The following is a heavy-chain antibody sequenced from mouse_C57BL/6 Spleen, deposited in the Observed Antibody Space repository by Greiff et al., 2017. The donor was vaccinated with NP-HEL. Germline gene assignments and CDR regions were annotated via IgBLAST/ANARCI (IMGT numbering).Heavy chain of an antibody. Sequence: VKLMESGAELVKPGASVKISCKASGYAFSSYWMNWVKQRPGKGLEWIGQIYPGDGDTNYNGKFKGKATLTADKYSSTAYMQLSSLTTEDAAVDYCARNGYYGSSYRYFDVWGTGTTVTVSS. CDR3: ARNGYYGSSYRYFDV. CDR2: IYPGDGDT. J-gene: IGHJ1*03. D-gene: IGHD1-1*01. CDR1: GYAFSSYW. V-gene: IGHV1-80*01.